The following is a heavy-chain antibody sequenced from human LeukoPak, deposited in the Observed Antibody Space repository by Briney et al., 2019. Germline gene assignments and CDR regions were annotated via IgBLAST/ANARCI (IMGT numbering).Heavy chain of an antibody. J-gene: IGHJ4*02. CDR1: GYTFTSYG. CDR2: ISGYNGNT. D-gene: IGHD3-22*01. V-gene: IGHV1-18*01. CDR3: ARDLGYDSSGYYHEAPDY. Sequence: ASVKVSCKASGYTFTSYGLIWVRQAPGQGLEWMGWISGYNGNTKYAQKLQGRVTMTTDTSTSTAYMELRSLRSDDTAVYYCARDLGYDSSGYYHEAPDYWGQGTLVTVSS.